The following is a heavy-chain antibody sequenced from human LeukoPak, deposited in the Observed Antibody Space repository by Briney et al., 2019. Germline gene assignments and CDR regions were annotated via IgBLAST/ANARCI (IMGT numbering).Heavy chain of an antibody. CDR2: ISWDGGST. V-gene: IGHV3-43*01. Sequence: GGSLRLSCAASGFTFDDYTMHWVRHAPGKGVEWVSLISWDGGSTYYAGSVKGRFTISRDNSKNSLYLQMNSLRTEDAALYYCAKEDSSGYYYFDYWGQGTLVTASS. D-gene: IGHD3-22*01. CDR1: GFTFDDYT. CDR3: AKEDSSGYYYFDY. J-gene: IGHJ4*02.